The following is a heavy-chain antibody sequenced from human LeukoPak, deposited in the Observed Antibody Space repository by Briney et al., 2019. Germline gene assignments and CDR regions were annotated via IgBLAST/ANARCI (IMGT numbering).Heavy chain of an antibody. CDR1: GGSISSSNL. J-gene: IGHJ3*02. CDR3: ARGVVNYDSLTTFFDI. V-gene: IGHV4-4*02. Sequence: SETLSLTCAVSGGSISSSNLWSWVRQPPGKGLEWIGEIYHSGSTNYNPSLKSRVTISVDKSKNQFSLKLSSVTAADTAVYYCARGVVNYDSLTTFFDIWGQGTMVTVSS. CDR2: IYHSGST. D-gene: IGHD3-22*01.